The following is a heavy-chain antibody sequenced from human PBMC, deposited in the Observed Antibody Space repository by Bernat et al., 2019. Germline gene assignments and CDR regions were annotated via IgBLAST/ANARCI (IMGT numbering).Heavy chain of an antibody. V-gene: IGHV4-30-4*01. CDR3: ASTFGVDFWSGYYPYYYGMDV. CDR2: IYYSGST. D-gene: IGHD3-3*01. J-gene: IGHJ6*02. Sequence: QVQLQESGPGLVKPSQTLSLTCTVSGGSISSGDYYWSWIRQPPGKGLEWIGYIYYSGSTYYNPSLKSRVTISVDTSKNQFSLKLSSVTAADTAVYYCASTFGVDFWSGYYPYYYGMDVWGQGTTVTVSS. CDR1: GGSISSGDYY.